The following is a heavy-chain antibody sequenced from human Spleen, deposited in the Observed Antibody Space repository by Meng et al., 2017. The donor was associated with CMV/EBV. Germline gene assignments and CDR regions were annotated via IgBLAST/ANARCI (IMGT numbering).Heavy chain of an antibody. CDR3: TRGSSGYCGGDCYDYYYYSLDV. V-gene: IGHV3-74*03. J-gene: IGHJ6*02. CDR2: INNDGSST. D-gene: IGHD2-21*02. Sequence: GESLKISCAAYGFTFSSCAMSWVRQAPGKGLEWVSFINNDGSSTKYADSVKGRFTISRDNAKNTLYLQMNSLRAEDTAVYYCTRGSSGYCGGDCYDYYYYSLDVWGQGTTVTVSS. CDR1: GFTFSSCA.